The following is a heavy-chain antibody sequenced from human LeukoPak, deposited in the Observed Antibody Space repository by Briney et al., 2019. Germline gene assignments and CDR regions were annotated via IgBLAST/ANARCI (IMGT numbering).Heavy chain of an antibody. CDR1: GFTFNTYS. D-gene: IGHD5-24*01. CDR2: ISSSGTTI. J-gene: IGHJ4*02. V-gene: IGHV3-48*01. Sequence: GGSLTLSCAASGFTFNTYSMNWVREAPGEGVEWGSYISSSGTTIYYADSVKGRFTISRDNSKNTLYLQMNNLRAEDTAVYYCAKSPGPMPASTIYYFDFWGQGALVTVSA. CDR3: AKSPGPMPASTIYYFDF.